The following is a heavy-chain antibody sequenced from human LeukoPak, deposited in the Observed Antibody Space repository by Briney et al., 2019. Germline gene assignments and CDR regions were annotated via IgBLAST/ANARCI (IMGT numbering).Heavy chain of an antibody. D-gene: IGHD4-17*01. CDR2: ISGSGGGT. Sequence: PGGSLRLSCAASGFTFSSYAMNWVRQAPGKGLEWVSAISGSGGGTHYADSVKGRFTISRDNSKNTLYLQMNSLRAEDTAVYYCALRDAFDIWGQGTMVTVSS. J-gene: IGHJ3*02. V-gene: IGHV3-23*01. CDR1: GFTFSSYA. CDR3: ALRDAFDI.